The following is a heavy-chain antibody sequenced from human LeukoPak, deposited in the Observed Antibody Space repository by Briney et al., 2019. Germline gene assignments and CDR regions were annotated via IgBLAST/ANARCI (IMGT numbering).Heavy chain of an antibody. CDR1: GFTFSSYG. Sequence: GGSLRLSCAASGFTFSSYGMSWVRQAPGKGLEWVSAISGSGGSTYYADSVKGRFTISRDNAKNSLYLQMNSLRAEDTAVYYCARVVDTAMVPDYWGQGTLVTVSS. V-gene: IGHV3-23*01. CDR2: ISGSGGST. J-gene: IGHJ4*02. CDR3: ARVVDTAMVPDY. D-gene: IGHD5-18*01.